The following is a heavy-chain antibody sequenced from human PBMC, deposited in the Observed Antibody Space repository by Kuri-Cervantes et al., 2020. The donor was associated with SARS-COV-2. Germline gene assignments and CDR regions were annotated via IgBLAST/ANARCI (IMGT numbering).Heavy chain of an antibody. D-gene: IGHD2-15*01. CDR1: GGTFSSYA. J-gene: IGHJ6*02. CDR2: IIPIFGIA. V-gene: IGHV1-69*13. CDR3: ARDVGCSGGSCYSDYYYGMDV. Sequence: SVKVSCKASGGTFSSYAISWVRQAPGQGLEWMGGIIPIFGIANYAQKFQGRVTITADESTSTAYMELSSLRSEDTAVYYCARDVGCSGGSCYSDYYYGMDVWGQGTTVTVSS.